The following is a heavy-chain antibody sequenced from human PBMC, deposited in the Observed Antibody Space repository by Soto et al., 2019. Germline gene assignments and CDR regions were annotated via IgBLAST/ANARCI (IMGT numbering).Heavy chain of an antibody. CDR1: GYSFTTYW. Sequence: GESLKISCEASGYSFTTYWISWVRQMPGKGLEWMGAIDPRDSYTKYSPSFQGQVTMSVDKSNTSAFLHWRSLKASDTATYFCARQHGSSIPWFDPWGQGTLVTVSS. J-gene: IGHJ5*02. CDR3: ARQHGSSIPWFDP. CDR2: IDPRDSYT. D-gene: IGHD2-15*01. V-gene: IGHV5-10-1*04.